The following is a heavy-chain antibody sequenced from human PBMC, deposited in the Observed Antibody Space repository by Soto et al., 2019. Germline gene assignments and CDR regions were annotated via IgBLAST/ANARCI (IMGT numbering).Heavy chain of an antibody. CDR1: CGSISSIIYY. CDR3: ACLARGKMISYGMEV. D-gene: IGHD3-16*01. Sequence: LSLPCXVSCGSISSIIYYWVFIRHPPVKGLEWIGSIYYSGSTYYNPSLKSRVTISVDTSKNQFSLKLSSVTAADTAVYYCACLARGKMISYGMEVWGQGTTVKVYS. V-gene: IGHV4-39*01. J-gene: IGHJ6*01. CDR2: IYYSGST.